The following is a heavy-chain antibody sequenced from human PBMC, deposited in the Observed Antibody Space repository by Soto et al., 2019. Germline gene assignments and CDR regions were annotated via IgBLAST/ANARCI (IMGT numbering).Heavy chain of an antibody. CDR2: IMPVFRTP. V-gene: IGHV1-69*12. D-gene: IGHD2-8*01. Sequence: QVQLEQSGAEVKKPGSSVKVSCKASGGTFRTAAISWVRQAPGQGLEWMGGIMPVFRTPDYAQKFQGRVTITADESTNTAYMELRGLRSDDPAVYYCARDNDRPQLGGNYYSILDVWGQGTTITVSS. J-gene: IGHJ6*02. CDR3: ARDNDRPQLGGNYYSILDV. CDR1: GGTFRTAA.